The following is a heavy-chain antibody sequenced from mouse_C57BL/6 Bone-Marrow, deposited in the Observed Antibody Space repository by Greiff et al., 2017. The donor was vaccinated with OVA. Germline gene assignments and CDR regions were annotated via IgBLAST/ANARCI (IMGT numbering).Heavy chain of an antibody. V-gene: IGHV6-3*01. J-gene: IGHJ3*01. CDR1: GFTFSNYW. CDR2: IRLKSDNYAT. Sequence: DVKLQESGGGLVQPGGSMKLSCVASGFTFSNYWMNWVRQSPEKGLEWVAQIRLKSDNYATHYAESVKGRFTISRDDSKSSVYLQMNNLRAEDTGIYYCTLITTVVGGFAYWGQGTLVTVSA. CDR3: TLITTVVGGFAY. D-gene: IGHD1-1*01.